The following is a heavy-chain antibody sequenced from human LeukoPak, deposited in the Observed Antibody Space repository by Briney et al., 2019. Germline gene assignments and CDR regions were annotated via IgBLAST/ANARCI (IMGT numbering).Heavy chain of an antibody. Sequence: SETLSLTCTVSGGSISSSSYYWGWIRQPPGKGLEWIGSIYYSGSTYYNPSLKSRVTISVDTSKNQFSLKLSSVTAADTAVYYCGGGPVLWFGESGYYYYYYMDVWGKGTTVTISS. V-gene: IGHV4-39*01. CDR2: IYYSGST. CDR1: GGSISSSSYY. J-gene: IGHJ6*03. D-gene: IGHD3-10*01. CDR3: GGGPVLWFGESGYYYYYYMDV.